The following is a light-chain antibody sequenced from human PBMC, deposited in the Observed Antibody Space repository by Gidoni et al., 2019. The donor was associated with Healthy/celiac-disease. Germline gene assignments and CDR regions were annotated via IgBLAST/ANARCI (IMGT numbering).Light chain of an antibody. CDR3: GTWDSSLSAGV. Sequence: QSVLTQPPSVAAAPGQTVPISCSGSSSNIGNNYVSWYQQLPGTAPKLLIYDNNKRPSGIPDRFSGSQSGTSATLGITGLQTGDEADYYCGTWDSSLSAGVFGGGTKLTVL. V-gene: IGLV1-51*01. CDR2: DNN. CDR1: SSNIGNNY. J-gene: IGLJ2*01.